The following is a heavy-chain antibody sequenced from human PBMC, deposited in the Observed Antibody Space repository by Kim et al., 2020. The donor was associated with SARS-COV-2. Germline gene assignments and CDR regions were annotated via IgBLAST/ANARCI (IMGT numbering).Heavy chain of an antibody. D-gene: IGHD3-10*01. CDR2: IYYSGST. J-gene: IGHJ6*02. CDR1: GGSISSGGYS. Sequence: SETLSLTCAVSGGSISSGGYSWSWIRQPPGKGLEWIGYIYYSGSTYYNPSLKSRVTISVDRSKNQFSLKLSSVTAAATAEYYCARGYGSGSPYGMDAWG. CDR3: ARGYGSGSPYGMDA. V-gene: IGHV4-30-2*01.